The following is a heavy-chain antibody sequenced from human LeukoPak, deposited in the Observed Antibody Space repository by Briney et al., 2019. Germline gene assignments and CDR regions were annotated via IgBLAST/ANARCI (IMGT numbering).Heavy chain of an antibody. CDR1: GFTFSSYG. CDR3: AKESVKYQLLGYFDY. J-gene: IGHJ4*02. V-gene: IGHV3-30*02. CDR2: IRYDGSNK. Sequence: GGSLRLSCAASGFTFSSYGMHWVRQAPGKGLEWVAFIRYDGSNKYYADSVKGRFTISRDNSKNTLYLQMNSLRAEDTAVYYCAKESVKYQLLGYFDYWGQGTLVTVSS. D-gene: IGHD2-2*01.